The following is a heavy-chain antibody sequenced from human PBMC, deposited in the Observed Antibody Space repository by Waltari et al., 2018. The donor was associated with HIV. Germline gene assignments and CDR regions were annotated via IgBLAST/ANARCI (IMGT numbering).Heavy chain of an antibody. Sequence: EVQLVESGGGPVKPGGSLRLSCAASGFSFSSYSMNWVRRAPGKGRGGGAAITTTSYYIYYADAGKGRISISRDNAKNSLYLQMNSRRVEDTAVYYCASGGWYRSSWTFDYWGQGTLVTVSS. V-gene: IGHV3-21*01. CDR1: GFSFSSYS. CDR3: ASGGWYRSSWTFDY. D-gene: IGHD6-13*01. CDR2: ITTTSYYI. J-gene: IGHJ4*02.